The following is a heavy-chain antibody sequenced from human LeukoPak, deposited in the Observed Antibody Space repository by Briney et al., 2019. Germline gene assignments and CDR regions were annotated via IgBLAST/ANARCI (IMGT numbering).Heavy chain of an antibody. Sequence: PGGSLRLSCAASGFTFSNYWMHWVRQAPGKGLVWVSRINSDGSTTSYADSVKGRFTISRDNAKNTLYLQMNSLKTEDTAVYYCTRLSRYGNRWYYVDYWGQGTLVTVSS. V-gene: IGHV3-74*01. CDR1: GFTFSNYW. J-gene: IGHJ4*02. D-gene: IGHD6-13*01. CDR2: INSDGSTT. CDR3: TRLSRYGNRWYYVDY.